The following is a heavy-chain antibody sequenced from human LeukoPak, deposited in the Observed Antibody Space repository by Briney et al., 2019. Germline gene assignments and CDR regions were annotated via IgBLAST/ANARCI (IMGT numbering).Heavy chain of an antibody. CDR2: IKHDGSEK. Sequence: GGSLRLSCAASGFTFNSYSMNWVRQAPGKGLEWVANIKHDGSEKYSVDSAKGRFTISRDNAKNSLYLQMNSLRAEDTAVYYCARRAGAYSHPYDYWGQGTLVTVSS. J-gene: IGHJ4*02. CDR3: ARRAGAYSHPYDY. CDR1: GFTFNSYS. D-gene: IGHD4/OR15-4a*01. V-gene: IGHV3-7*03.